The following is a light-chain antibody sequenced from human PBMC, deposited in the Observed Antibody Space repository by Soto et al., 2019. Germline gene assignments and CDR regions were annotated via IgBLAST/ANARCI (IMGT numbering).Light chain of an antibody. CDR2: DAS. J-gene: IGKJ1*01. CDR3: QEYNTYE. V-gene: IGKV1-5*02. CDR1: QSIASW. Sequence: DIQMTQSPSTLSASVGDRFTIICRASQSIASWLAWYQQKPGGAPELLIYDASTLKSGVPTRFSGSGSVTEFTLTISDLQPDDFATYYCQEYNTYEFGQGTKVDIK.